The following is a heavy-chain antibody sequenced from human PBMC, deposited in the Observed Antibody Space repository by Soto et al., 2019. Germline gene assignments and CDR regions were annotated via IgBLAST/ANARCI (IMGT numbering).Heavy chain of an antibody. CDR1: VSTSSSYS. CDR3: ARDRPIIAAAGDFDY. V-gene: IGHV3-21*01. D-gene: IGHD6-13*01. Sequence: PGWSLRNSCAASVSTSSSYSMNWVRQATGKGLEWVSSISSSSSYIYYADSVKGRFTISRDNAKNSLYLQMNSLRAEDTAVYYCARDRPIIAAAGDFDYWGQAT. J-gene: IGHJ4*02. CDR2: ISSSSSYI.